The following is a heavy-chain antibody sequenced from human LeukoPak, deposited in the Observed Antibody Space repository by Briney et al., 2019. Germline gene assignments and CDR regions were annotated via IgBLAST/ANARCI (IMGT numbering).Heavy chain of an antibody. J-gene: IGHJ6*03. Sequence: SETLSLTCTVSGGSISSGDYYWSWIRQPPGKGLEWIGYIYYSGSTYYNPSLKSRVTISVDTSKNQFSLKLSSVTAADTAVYYCARAPEAPRYYYMDVWGKGTTVTVSS. CDR2: IYYSGST. V-gene: IGHV4-30-4*08. CDR1: GGSISSGDYY. CDR3: ARAPEAPRYYYMDV.